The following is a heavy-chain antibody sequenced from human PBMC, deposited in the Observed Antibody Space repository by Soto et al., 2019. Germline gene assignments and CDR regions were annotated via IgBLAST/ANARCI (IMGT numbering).Heavy chain of an antibody. CDR1: GGSISSGGYY. J-gene: IGHJ6*02. Sequence: SETLSLTCTVSGGSISSGGYYWSWIRQHPGKGLEWIGYIYYSGSTYYNPSLKSRVTISVDTSKNQFSLKLSSVTAADTAVYYCARDLPGQYLLYGMDVWGQGTTVTVSS. CDR2: IYYSGST. CDR3: ARDLPGQYLLYGMDV. D-gene: IGHD2-2*01. V-gene: IGHV4-31*03.